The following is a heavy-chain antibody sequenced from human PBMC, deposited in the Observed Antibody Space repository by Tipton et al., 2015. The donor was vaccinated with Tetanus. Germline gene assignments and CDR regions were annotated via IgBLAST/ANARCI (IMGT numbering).Heavy chain of an antibody. CDR2: IYYSGST. Sequence: LRLSCTVSGGSISSYYWSWIRQPPGKGLEWIGYIYYSGSTNYNPSLKSRVTISVDTSKNRFSLKLSSVTAADTAVYYCAREGAPRAFDIWGQGTMVTVSS. V-gene: IGHV4-59*01. CDR3: AREGAPRAFDI. J-gene: IGHJ3*02. CDR1: GGSISSYY.